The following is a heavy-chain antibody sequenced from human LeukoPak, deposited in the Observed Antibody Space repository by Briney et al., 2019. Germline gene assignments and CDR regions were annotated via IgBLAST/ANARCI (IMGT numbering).Heavy chain of an antibody. CDR2: INPNSGGT. Sequence: ASVKVSCKASGYTFTGYYMHWVRQAPGQGLEWMGWINPNSGGTDYAQKFQGRVTMTRDTSISTAYMEPRRLRSDDTAVYYCARGLPAPADQYYMDVWGKGTTVTVSS. CDR1: GYTFTGYY. CDR3: ARGLPAPADQYYMDV. J-gene: IGHJ6*03. D-gene: IGHD2-2*01. V-gene: IGHV1-2*02.